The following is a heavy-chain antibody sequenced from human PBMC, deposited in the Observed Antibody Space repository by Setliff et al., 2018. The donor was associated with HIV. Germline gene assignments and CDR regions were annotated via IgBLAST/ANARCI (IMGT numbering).Heavy chain of an antibody. V-gene: IGHV4-59*08. J-gene: IGHJ6*04. CDR2: IYFTGSS. Sequence: SETLSLTCTVSGGSFSSYHWSWIRHPAGKGLEWIGHIYFTGSSDNNPSLKSRVTLSVDTSKHQFSLELSSVTAADTAVYYCARLRYGSGIPLDVWGTGISVTVSS. CDR1: GGSFSSYH. CDR3: ARLRYGSGIPLDV. D-gene: IGHD3-10*01.